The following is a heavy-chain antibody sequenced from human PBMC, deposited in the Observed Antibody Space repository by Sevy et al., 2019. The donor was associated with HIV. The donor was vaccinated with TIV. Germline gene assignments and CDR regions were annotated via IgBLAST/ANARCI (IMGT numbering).Heavy chain of an antibody. Sequence: GGSLRLSCAASGFTFSSYAMHWVRQAPGKGLEWVAVISYDGSNKYYADSVKGRFTISRDKSKNTLYLQMNSLRAEDTAVYYCAREWMRKIDAFDIWGQGTMVTVSS. CDR3: AREWMRKIDAFDI. D-gene: IGHD5-12*01. CDR1: GFTFSSYA. CDR2: ISYDGSNK. J-gene: IGHJ3*02. V-gene: IGHV3-30-3*01.